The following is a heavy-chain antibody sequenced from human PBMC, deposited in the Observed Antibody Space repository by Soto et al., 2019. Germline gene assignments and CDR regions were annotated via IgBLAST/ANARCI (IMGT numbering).Heavy chain of an antibody. CDR3: ARDRLYYDSSGCSFIYYYGMHV. V-gene: IGHV1-18*01. Sequence: ASVKVSCKASGYTFTSYGISWVRQAPGQGLEWMGWISAYNGNTNYAQKLKGRVTMTTDTSTSRAYMELRSLRSDDTAVYYCARDRLYYDSSGCSFIYYYGMHVRRQGTTVTRSS. CDR2: ISAYNGNT. D-gene: IGHD3-22*01. CDR1: GYTFTSYG. J-gene: IGHJ6*02.